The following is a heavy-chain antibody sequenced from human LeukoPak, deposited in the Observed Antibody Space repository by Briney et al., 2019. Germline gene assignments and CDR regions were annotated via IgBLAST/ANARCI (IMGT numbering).Heavy chain of an antibody. D-gene: IGHD3-10*01. CDR2: IYTSGST. V-gene: IGHV4-4*09. CDR1: GGSISSYY. J-gene: IGHJ5*02. Sequence: NPSETLSLTCTVSGGSISSYYWSWIRQPPGKGLEWIGYIYTSGSTNYNPSLKSRVTISVDTSKNQFSLKLSSVTAADTAVYYCARHSGLPNNWFDPWGQGTLVTISS. CDR3: ARHSGLPNNWFDP.